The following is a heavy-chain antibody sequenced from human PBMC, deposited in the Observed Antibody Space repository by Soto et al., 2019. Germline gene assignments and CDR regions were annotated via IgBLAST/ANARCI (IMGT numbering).Heavy chain of an antibody. CDR2: IARDGSDQ. J-gene: IGHJ4*02. CDR1: GFTFTSYW. Sequence: EVQLVESGGGLVQPGGSLRLSCAASGFTFTSYWMNWVRQAPGKGLEWVANIARDGSDQNYVDSVKGRFTISRDNAKNPLYLQINSLRVEDTAVYYCVRGTLTPGLDNWGQGSRVTVSS. D-gene: IGHD1-7*01. CDR3: VRGTLTPGLDN. V-gene: IGHV3-7*03.